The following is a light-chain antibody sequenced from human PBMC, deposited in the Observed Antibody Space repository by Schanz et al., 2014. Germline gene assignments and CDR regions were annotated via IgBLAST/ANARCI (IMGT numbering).Light chain of an antibody. V-gene: IGLV2-14*03. J-gene: IGLJ2*01. CDR3: SSYTSSSIA. CDR1: SSDIGGYNY. Sequence: QSALTQPASVSGSPGQSITISCTGTSSDIGGYNYVSWYQQHPGKAPKVMIFDVSNRPSGVSNRFSGSKSGNTASLTISGLQAEDEADYYCSSYTSSSIAFGGGTKLTVL. CDR2: DVS.